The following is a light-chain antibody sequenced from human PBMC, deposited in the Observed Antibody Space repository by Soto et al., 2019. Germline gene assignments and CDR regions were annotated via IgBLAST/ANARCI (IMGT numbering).Light chain of an antibody. Sequence: QSVLTQPPSASGTPGQRVTISCSGSWSNIGKHFVYWYQHHPGTAPKLLIHTNDQRPSGVPDRFSGSKSGTSASLAISGLRSEDEADYYCAAWNDSPSGRVFGGGTKLTVL. CDR1: WSNIGKHF. J-gene: IGLJ2*01. V-gene: IGLV1-47*01. CDR2: TND. CDR3: AAWNDSPSGRV.